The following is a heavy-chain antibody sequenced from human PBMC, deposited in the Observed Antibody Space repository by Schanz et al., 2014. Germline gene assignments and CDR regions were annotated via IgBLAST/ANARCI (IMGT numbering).Heavy chain of an antibody. J-gene: IGHJ6*02. CDR2: ISSGGTTT. CDR3: LAHGYVMDV. V-gene: IGHV3-48*03. Sequence: EVQLLESGGGLVQPGGSLRLSCAASGFIFGSSVMAWVRQAPGKGPEYVSYISSGGTTTYHSDSVKGRFTISRDNAKNSLLMQMNSLRAEDTDVYYGLAHGYVMDVWGQGTTVTVSS. CDR1: GFIFGSSV.